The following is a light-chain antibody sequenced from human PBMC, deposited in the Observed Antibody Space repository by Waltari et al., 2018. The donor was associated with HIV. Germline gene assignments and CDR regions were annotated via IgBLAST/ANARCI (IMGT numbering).Light chain of an antibody. CDR1: QSLLYGSNNKNY. CDR3: QQYYLVPYT. V-gene: IGKV4-1*01. J-gene: IGKJ2*01. CDR2: CAS. Sequence: DVVMTQSPDSLTVSVGERAPLNCQASQSLLYGSNNKNYLAWYQQRPRHRPKLLMYCASTRQSGVPDRFSGSGSGTDFSLTISSLQAEDVAVYYCQQYYLVPYTFGQGTKLEIK.